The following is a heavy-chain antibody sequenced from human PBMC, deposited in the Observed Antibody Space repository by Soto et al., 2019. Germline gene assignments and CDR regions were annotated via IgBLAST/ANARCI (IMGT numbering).Heavy chain of an antibody. Sequence: VEPQKISRRGAGYSFTSYGSSWVRQMPGKGLEWMGRIDPSDSYTNYSPSFQGHVTISADKSISTAYLQWSSLKASDTAMYYCARGRFGELHYGMDVWGQGTTLTVSS. D-gene: IGHD3-10*01. V-gene: IGHV5-10-1*01. CDR1: GYSFTSYG. CDR2: IDPSDSYT. J-gene: IGHJ6*02. CDR3: ARGRFGELHYGMDV.